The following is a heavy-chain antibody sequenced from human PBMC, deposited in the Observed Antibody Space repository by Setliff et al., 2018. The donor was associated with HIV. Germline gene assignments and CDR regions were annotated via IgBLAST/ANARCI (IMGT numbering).Heavy chain of an antibody. CDR3: AKDYSSGWFDY. Sequence: SETLSLTCTVSGGSIINNFWSWIRLPPGKGLEYIGYIYYSGNTDYNPSLKSRVTISVDRSKNQFSLKLNSVTAADTAVYYCAKDYSSGWFDYWGQGTLVTVSS. CDR1: GGSIINNF. J-gene: IGHJ4*02. CDR2: IYYSGNT. V-gene: IGHV4-59*01. D-gene: IGHD6-19*01.